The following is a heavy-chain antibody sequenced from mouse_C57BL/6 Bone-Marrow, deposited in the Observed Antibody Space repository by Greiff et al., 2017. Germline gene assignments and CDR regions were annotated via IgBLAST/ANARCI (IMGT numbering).Heavy chain of an antibody. CDR2: IDPENGDT. Sequence: EVQLQQSGAELVRPGASVKLSCTASGFNIKDDYMHWVKQRPEQGLEWIGWIDPENGDTAYASKFQGTATITADTSSNTAYLQLSSLTSEDTAVYYCTSYGSFDYWGQGTTLTVSS. CDR1: GFNIKDDY. D-gene: IGHD1-1*01. J-gene: IGHJ2*01. CDR3: TSYGSFDY. V-gene: IGHV14-4*01.